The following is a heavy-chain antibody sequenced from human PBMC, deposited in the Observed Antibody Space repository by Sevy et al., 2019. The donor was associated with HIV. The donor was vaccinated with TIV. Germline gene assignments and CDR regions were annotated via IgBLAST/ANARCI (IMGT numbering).Heavy chain of an antibody. CDR1: GYTFTSYY. CDR2: INPSGGST. Sequence: ASVTVSCKASGYTFTSYYMHWVRQAPGQGLEWMGIINPSGGSTSYAQKFQGRVTMTRDTSTSTVYMELSSLRSEDTAVYYCARVVDSSGYSNWFDPWGQGTLVTVSS. CDR3: ARVVDSSGYSNWFDP. D-gene: IGHD3-22*01. J-gene: IGHJ5*02. V-gene: IGHV1-46*01.